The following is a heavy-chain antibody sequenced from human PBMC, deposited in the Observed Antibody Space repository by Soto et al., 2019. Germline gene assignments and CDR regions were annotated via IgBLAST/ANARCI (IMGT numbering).Heavy chain of an antibody. V-gene: IGHV3-23*01. J-gene: IGHJ5*02. CDR2: ISGSGGST. CDR3: AKGGDYDFWSGYSDP. D-gene: IGHD3-3*01. CDR1: GFTFSSYA. Sequence: EVQLLESGGGLVQPGGSLRLSCAASGFTFSSYAVSWVRQAPGKGPEWISSISGSGGSTYYADSVKGRFTISRDNSKNTLYLQMNSLRAEDTAVYYCAKGGDYDFWSGYSDPWGQGTLVTVSS.